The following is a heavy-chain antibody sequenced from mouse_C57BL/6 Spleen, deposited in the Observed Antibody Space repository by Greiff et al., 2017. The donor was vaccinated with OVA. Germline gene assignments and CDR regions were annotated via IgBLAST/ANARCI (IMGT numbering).Heavy chain of an antibody. J-gene: IGHJ1*03. Sequence: VQLQQSGAELVMPGASVKLSCKASGYTFTSYWMHWVKQRPGQGLEWIGEIDPSDSYTNYNQKFKGKSTLTVDKSSSTAYMQLSSLTSEDSAVYYCARGWSNYRYFDVWGTGTTVTVSS. CDR3: ARGWSNYRYFDV. CDR2: IDPSDSYT. CDR1: GYTFTSYW. D-gene: IGHD1-1*02. V-gene: IGHV1-69*01.